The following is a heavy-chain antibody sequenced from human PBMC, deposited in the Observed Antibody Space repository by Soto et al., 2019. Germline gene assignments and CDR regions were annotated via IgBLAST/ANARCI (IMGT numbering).Heavy chain of an antibody. J-gene: IGHJ6*02. CDR1: GFTFSSYS. CDR3: ARAHIVATIYYYYGMDV. D-gene: IGHD5-12*01. Sequence: AGGSLRLSCAASGFTFSSYSMNWVRQAPGKGLEWVSSISSSSSYIYYADSVKGRFTISRDNAKNSLYLQMNSLRAEDTAVYYCARAHIVATIYYYYGMDVWGQGTTVTVSS. CDR2: ISSSSSYI. V-gene: IGHV3-21*01.